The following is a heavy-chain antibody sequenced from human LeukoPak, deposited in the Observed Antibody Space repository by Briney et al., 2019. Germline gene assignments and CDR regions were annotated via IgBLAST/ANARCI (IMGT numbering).Heavy chain of an antibody. CDR2: TYFRSRWYN. CDR1: GDSVSSTSAA. V-gene: IGHV6-1*01. Sequence: SQTLSLTCAISGDSVSSTSAAWNWIRQSPSRGPEWLGRTYFRSRWYNDYAVSVQSRIIINPDTSKNQFSLQLNSVSPEDTAVYYCTREYFYGSGSYYSFDFWGQGTLVTVSS. CDR3: TREYFYGSGSYYSFDF. D-gene: IGHD3-10*01. J-gene: IGHJ4*02.